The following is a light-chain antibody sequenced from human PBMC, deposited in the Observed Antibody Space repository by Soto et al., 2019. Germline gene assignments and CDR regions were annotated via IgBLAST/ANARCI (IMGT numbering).Light chain of an antibody. CDR3: AAWDDSLNRGV. CDR1: SSNIGSKT. CDR2: SNN. Sequence: QSVLTQPPSASGTPGQRVTISCSGSSSNIGSKTVSWYQQLPGTAPKLLIYSNNQRPSGVPDRFSGSKSGTSASLAISGLQSEDEADYYCAAWDDSLNRGVFGGGTKVTVL. J-gene: IGLJ3*02. V-gene: IGLV1-44*01.